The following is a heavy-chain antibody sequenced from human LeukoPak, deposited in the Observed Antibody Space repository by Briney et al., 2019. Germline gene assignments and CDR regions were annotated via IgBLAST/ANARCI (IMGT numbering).Heavy chain of an antibody. D-gene: IGHD1-14*01. V-gene: IGHV1-18*01. J-gene: IGHJ4*02. CDR1: GYTFTSYG. Sequence: ASVKVSCKASGYTFTSYGISWVRQAPGQGLEWMGWISGYNGNTKYAQQLQDRVTMTTDTSTSTAYMELRSLRSDDTAVYYCARVPMTTADYWGQGTLVTVSS. CDR3: ARVPMTTADY. CDR2: ISGYNGNT.